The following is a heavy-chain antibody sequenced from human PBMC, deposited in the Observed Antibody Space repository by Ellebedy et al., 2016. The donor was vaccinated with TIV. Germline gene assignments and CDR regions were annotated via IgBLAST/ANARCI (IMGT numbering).Heavy chain of an antibody. Sequence: GESLKISCAASGFTFSNYGMHWVRQAPGKGLEWVAVISYDGSDKYCADSVKGRFTISRDNSKNTLYLQMNSLRAEDTALYYCARDFDTAMGLDIWGQGTLVTVSS. CDR2: ISYDGSDK. V-gene: IGHV3-30*03. CDR3: ARDFDTAMGLDI. CDR1: GFTFSNYG. J-gene: IGHJ4*02. D-gene: IGHD5-18*01.